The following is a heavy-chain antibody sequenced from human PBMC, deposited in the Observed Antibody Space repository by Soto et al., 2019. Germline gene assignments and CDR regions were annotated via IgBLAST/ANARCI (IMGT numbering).Heavy chain of an antibody. CDR2: IIPILGIA. CDR3: AVQGYCSGGSCYGIGY. CDR1: GGTFSSYT. J-gene: IGHJ4*02. Sequence: QVQLVQSGAEVKKPGSSVKVSCKASGGTFSSYTISWVRQAPGQGLEWMGRIIPILGIANYAQKFQGRVTITADKSTSTAYMELSSVRSEDTAVYYCAVQGYCSGGSCYGIGYWGQGTLVTVSS. D-gene: IGHD2-15*01. V-gene: IGHV1-69*02.